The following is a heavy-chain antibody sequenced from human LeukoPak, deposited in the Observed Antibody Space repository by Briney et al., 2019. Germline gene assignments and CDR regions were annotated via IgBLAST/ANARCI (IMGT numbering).Heavy chain of an antibody. CDR1: GYTFTGHY. D-gene: IGHD2-15*01. V-gene: IGHV1-2*02. CDR3: ARDESGLGYCSGGNCGFDP. Sequence: GASVKVSCKASGYTFTGHYMHWVRQARGQGLEWMGRINPNSGGTYYAEKFQGRVTMTSDTSINTAYMELSSLTSDDAAVYYCARDESGLGYCSGGNCGFDPWGQGTLVTVSS. CDR2: INPNSGGT. J-gene: IGHJ5*02.